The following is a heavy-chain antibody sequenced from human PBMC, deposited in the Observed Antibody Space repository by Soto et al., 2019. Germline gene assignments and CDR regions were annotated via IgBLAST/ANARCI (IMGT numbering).Heavy chain of an antibody. V-gene: IGHV1-18*01. CDR3: ARGVVPASYYYYYYMDV. CDR1: GYTFTSYG. CDR2: ISAYNGNT. J-gene: IGHJ6*03. D-gene: IGHD2-2*01. Sequence: ASVKVSCKASGYTFTSYGISWVRQAPGQGLEWMGWISAYNGNTNYAQKLQGRVTMTTDTTTSTAYMELRSLRSDDTAVYYCARGVVPASYYYYYYMDVWGKGTTVTVSS.